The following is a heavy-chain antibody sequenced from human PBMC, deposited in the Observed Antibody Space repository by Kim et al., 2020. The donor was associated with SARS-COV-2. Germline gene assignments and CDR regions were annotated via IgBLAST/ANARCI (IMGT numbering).Heavy chain of an antibody. J-gene: IGHJ6*02. Sequence: SETLSLTCSFSTDSISNSYWIWIRHPLGKGMEWIGNVYNTGSPNYNPSLESRVTMSVETSRNQFSLKLTSVTAADTGVYYCARGKFGFNGMDVWGQGTTVIVSS. V-gene: IGHV4-59*01. CDR3: ARGKFGFNGMDV. D-gene: IGHD3-10*01. CDR1: TDSISNSY. CDR2: VYNTGSP.